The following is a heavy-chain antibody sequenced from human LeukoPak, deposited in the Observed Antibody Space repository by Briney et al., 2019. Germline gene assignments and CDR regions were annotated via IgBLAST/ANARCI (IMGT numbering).Heavy chain of an antibody. V-gene: IGHV3-23*01. CDR3: AKDMETTVTTTLDY. CDR1: GFSFTNFW. Sequence: PGGSLRLSCAVSGFSFTNFWMSWVRQAPGKGLEWVSAISGSGGSTYYADSVKGRFTISRDNSKNTLYLQMNSLRAEDTAVYYCAKDMETTVTTTLDYWGQGTLVTVSS. CDR2: ISGSGGST. D-gene: IGHD4-17*01. J-gene: IGHJ4*02.